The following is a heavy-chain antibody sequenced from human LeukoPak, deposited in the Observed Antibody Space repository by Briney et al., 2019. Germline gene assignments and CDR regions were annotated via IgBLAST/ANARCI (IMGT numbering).Heavy chain of an antibody. CDR3: ARTYGAAAGNPFDP. J-gene: IGHJ5*02. CDR2: ISAYNGNT. D-gene: IGHD6-13*01. Sequence: ASVKVSCKASGYTFTSYGISWVRQAPGQGLEWMGWISAYNGNTNYAQKLQGRVTMTTDTSTSTAYVELRSLRSDDTAVYYCARTYGAAAGNPFDPWGQGTLVTVSS. V-gene: IGHV1-18*01. CDR1: GYTFTSYG.